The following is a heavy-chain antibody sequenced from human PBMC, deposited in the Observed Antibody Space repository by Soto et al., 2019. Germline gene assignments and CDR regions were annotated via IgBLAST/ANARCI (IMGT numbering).Heavy chain of an antibody. CDR3: ARGGDDSVLVPTNAFDI. D-gene: IGHD2-21*02. CDR2: ISAYNGNT. J-gene: IGHJ3*02. V-gene: IGHV1-18*01. Sequence: GASVKVSCKASGYTFTSYGISWVRQAPGQGLEWMGWISAYNGNTNCAQKLQGRVTMTTDTSTSTAYMELRSLRSDDTAVDYCARGGDDSVLVPTNAFDIWGQGTMVTVSS. CDR1: GYTFTSYG.